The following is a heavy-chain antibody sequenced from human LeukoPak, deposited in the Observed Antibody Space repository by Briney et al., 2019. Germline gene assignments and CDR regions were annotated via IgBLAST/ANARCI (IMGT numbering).Heavy chain of an antibody. J-gene: IGHJ4*02. V-gene: IGHV3-21*04. CDR3: AKAGDPSGLLWFGETR. Sequence: GGSLRLSCAASGFTFSSYSMTWVRQAPGKGLEWVSSISSSSSYIYYADSVKGRFTISRDNAKNSLYLQMNSLRAEDTAVYYCAKAGDPSGLLWFGETRWGQGTLVTVSS. CDR1: GFTFSSYS. D-gene: IGHD3-10*01. CDR2: ISSSSSYI.